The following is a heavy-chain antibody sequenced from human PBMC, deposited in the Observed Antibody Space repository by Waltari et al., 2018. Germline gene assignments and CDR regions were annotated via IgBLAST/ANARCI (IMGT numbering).Heavy chain of an antibody. D-gene: IGHD6-6*01. CDR3: ARREYSSSSAGY. Sequence: EVQLVQSGAEVKKPGESLKISCKGSGYSFTSYWIGWVRQMPGKVLVWMGIIYPSDPDTRHSPSSQGQVTSSADKSISTAYLQWSSLKASDTAMYYCARREYSSSSAGYWGQGTLVTVSS. V-gene: IGHV5-51*03. J-gene: IGHJ4*02. CDR1: GYSFTSYW. CDR2: IYPSDPDT.